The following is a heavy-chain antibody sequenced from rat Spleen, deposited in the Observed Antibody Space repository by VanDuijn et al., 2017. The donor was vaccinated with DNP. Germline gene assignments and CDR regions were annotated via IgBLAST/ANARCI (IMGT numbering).Heavy chain of an antibody. V-gene: IGHV5-20*01. CDR3: AKDITDYYSGAMDA. CDR2: ISYDGGST. CDR1: GFTFSDYG. D-gene: IGHD1-1*01. J-gene: IGHJ4*01. Sequence: EVQLVESGGDLVQPGRSLKLSCAASGFTFSDYGMAWVLQAPTKGLEWVTSISYDGGSTYYRDSVKGRFTISRDNAKSTLYLQMESLRFEETATYYCAKDITDYYSGAMDAWGQGTSVTVSS.